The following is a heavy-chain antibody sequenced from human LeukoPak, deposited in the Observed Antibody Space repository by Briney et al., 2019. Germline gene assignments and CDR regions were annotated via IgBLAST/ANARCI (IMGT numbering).Heavy chain of an antibody. CDR1: GGSISSSSYY. Sequence: SETLSLTCTVSGGSISSSSYYWGWIRQPPGKGLEWIGSIYYSGSTYYNPSLKSRVTISVDTSKNQFSLKLSSVTAADTAVYYCARQRAYYYDSSGYYYSRGYYYYYMDVWGKGTTVTISS. V-gene: IGHV4-39*01. CDR3: ARQRAYYYDSSGYYYSRGYYYYYMDV. D-gene: IGHD3-22*01. J-gene: IGHJ6*03. CDR2: IYYSGST.